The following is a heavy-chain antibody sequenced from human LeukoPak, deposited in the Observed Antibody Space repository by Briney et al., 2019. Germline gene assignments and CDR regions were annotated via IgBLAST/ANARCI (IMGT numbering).Heavy chain of an antibody. Sequence: LRLSCAASGFTFSTYGMTWVRQAPGKGLEWIGYIYYSGSTYYNPSLKSRVTISVDTSKNQFSLKLSSVTAADTAVYYCARASAAGDGPFDYWGQGTLVTVFS. V-gene: IGHV4-30-4*07. J-gene: IGHJ4*02. D-gene: IGHD7-27*01. CDR2: IYYSGST. CDR1: GFTFSTYG. CDR3: ARASAAGDGPFDY.